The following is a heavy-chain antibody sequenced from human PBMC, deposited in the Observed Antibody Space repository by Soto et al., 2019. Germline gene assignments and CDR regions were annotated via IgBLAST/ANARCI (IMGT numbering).Heavy chain of an antibody. CDR1: GFSFNTYV. J-gene: IGHJ4*02. V-gene: IGHV3-30*18. CDR3: AKGLALMADH. Sequence: GGSLRLSCTDSGFSFNTYVMDWVRQAPGKGLEWVARILYDGSKEYYADPVRGRFTISRDNSKNTLYLQMDRLRVEDTAVYFCAKGLALMADHWGQGTPVTVSS. D-gene: IGHD2-21*01. CDR2: ILYDGSKE.